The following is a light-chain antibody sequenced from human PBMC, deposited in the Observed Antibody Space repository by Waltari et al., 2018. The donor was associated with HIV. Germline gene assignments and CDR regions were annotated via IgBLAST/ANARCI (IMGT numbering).Light chain of an antibody. J-gene: IGKJ4*01. V-gene: IGKV4-1*01. Sequence: DIVMTQYPDSLPVSLGERATINCKYSQSLYRSKNTNYLAGYQQKPGQPPKLLIYCASTRESGVPDRFSGSGSGTDFTLTISSLQAEDVAVYYCQQYYVTSPLTFGGGTKVEIK. CDR1: QSLYRSKNTNY. CDR3: QQYYVTSPLT. CDR2: CAS.